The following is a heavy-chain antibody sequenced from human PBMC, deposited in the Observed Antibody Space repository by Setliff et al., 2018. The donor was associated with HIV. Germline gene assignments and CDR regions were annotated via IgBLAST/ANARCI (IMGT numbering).Heavy chain of an antibody. V-gene: IGHV4-4*09. CDR2: IYSTGST. Sequence: SETLSLTCTVSGDSISSYYWSWIRQPPGKGPEWIGYIYSTGSTNYNPSLKSRVTISVDTSKNQFSLKLTSVTAADTAVYYCARHEIGGYSYYFDYWGQGTLVTVS. J-gene: IGHJ4*02. CDR1: GDSISSYY. CDR3: ARHEIGGYSYYFDY. D-gene: IGHD5-18*01.